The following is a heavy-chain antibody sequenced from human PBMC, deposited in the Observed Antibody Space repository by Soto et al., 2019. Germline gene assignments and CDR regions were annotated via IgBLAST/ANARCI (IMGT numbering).Heavy chain of an antibody. CDR3: ASDGNIVVVQAENRFDT. CDR2: ISSSGSTI. Sequence: GGSLRLSCSASGFTFSDYYMSWIRHAPWKGLEWVSYISSSGSTIYYADSVKGRFTISRDNAKNSLYLQMNSLRAEDTAVYYCASDGNIVVVQAENRFDTWGKGTRVTVSS. J-gene: IGHJ5*02. V-gene: IGHV3-11*01. CDR1: GFTFSDYY. D-gene: IGHD2-2*01.